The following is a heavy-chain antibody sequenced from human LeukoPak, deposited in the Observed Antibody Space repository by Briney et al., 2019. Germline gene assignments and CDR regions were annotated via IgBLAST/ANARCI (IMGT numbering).Heavy chain of an antibody. J-gene: IGHJ5*02. CDR2: ISAYNGNT. V-gene: IGHV1-18*01. CDR1: GYTFTSYG. CDR3: ARDSYYYDSSGYRWFDP. D-gene: IGHD3-22*01. Sequence: ASVKVSCKASGYTFTSYGISWVRQAPGQGLEWMGWISAYNGNTNYAQKLQGRVTMTTDTSTSTACMELRSLRSDDTAVYYCARDSYYYDSSGYRWFDPWGQGTLVTVSS.